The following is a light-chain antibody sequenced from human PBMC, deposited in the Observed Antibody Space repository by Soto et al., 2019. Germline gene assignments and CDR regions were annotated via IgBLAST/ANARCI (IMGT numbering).Light chain of an antibody. CDR3: QQFHDYPIT. CDR2: DAS. Sequence: EIVLTQSPATLSLSPGERATLSCRASPSVTNYLAWYQQKPGQAPRLLIYDASNRATGIPARFSGSGSGTDFTLTISSLQPEDFATYYCQQFHDYPITFGQGTRLEIK. J-gene: IGKJ5*01. CDR1: PSVTNY. V-gene: IGKV3-11*01.